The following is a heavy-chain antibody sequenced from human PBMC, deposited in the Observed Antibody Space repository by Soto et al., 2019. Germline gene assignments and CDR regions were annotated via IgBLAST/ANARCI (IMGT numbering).Heavy chain of an antibody. J-gene: IGHJ4*02. V-gene: IGHV2-5*02. CDR1: GFSLSTSGVG. D-gene: IGHD3-22*01. CDR2: IYWDDDK. CDR3: AHLGSGSSGYYSQLDY. Sequence: SGPTLVNPTQTLTLTCTFSGFSLSTSGVGXGWIRQPPGKALEWLALIYWDDDKRYSPSLKSRLTITKDTSKNQVVLTMTNMDPVDTAAYYCAHLGSGSSGYYSQLDYWGQGTLVTVSS.